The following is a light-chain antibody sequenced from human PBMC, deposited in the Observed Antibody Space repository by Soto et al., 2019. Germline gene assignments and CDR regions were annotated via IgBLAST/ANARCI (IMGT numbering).Light chain of an antibody. V-gene: IGLV2-14*01. J-gene: IGLJ1*01. Sequence: QSVLTQPASVSGSPGQSITISCTGTSSDVGGYNYVSWYQQHPRKAPKLMIYEVSNRPSGVSNRFSGSKSGNTASLTISGLQAEDEADYYCSSYTSSSPYVFGTGTKVIGL. CDR1: SSDVGGYNY. CDR3: SSYTSSSPYV. CDR2: EVS.